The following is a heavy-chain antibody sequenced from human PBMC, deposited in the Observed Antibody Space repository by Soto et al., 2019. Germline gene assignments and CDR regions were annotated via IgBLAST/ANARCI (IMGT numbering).Heavy chain of an antibody. V-gene: IGHV1-69*06. J-gene: IGHJ4*02. D-gene: IGHD3-3*01. CDR1: GGTFSSYA. CDR2: IIPTFGTA. CDR3: ARGEYDFWSGSPFFDY. Sequence: ASVKVSCKASGGTFSSYAISWVRQAPGQGLEWMGGIIPTFGTANYAQKFQGRVTITADKSTSTAYMELSSLRSEDTAVYYCARGEYDFWSGSPFFDYWGQGTLVTVSS.